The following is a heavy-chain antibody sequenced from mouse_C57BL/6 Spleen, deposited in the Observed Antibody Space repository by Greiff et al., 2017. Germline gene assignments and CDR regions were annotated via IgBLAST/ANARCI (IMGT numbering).Heavy chain of an antibody. J-gene: IGHJ2*01. CDR1: GYTFTGYW. CDR2: IYPGDGDT. CDR3: ARRSIFDY. D-gene: IGHD2-10*02. V-gene: IGHV1-80*01. Sequence: QVQLQQSGAELMKPGASVKLSCKATGYTFTGYWIEWVKQRPGHGLEWIGQIYPGDGDTNYNGKFKGKATLTADKSSSTAYMQLSSLTSEDSAVYFCARRSIFDYWGQGTTLTVSS.